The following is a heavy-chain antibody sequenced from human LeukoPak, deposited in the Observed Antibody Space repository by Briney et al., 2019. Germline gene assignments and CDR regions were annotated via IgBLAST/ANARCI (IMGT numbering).Heavy chain of an antibody. V-gene: IGHV3-30*04. D-gene: IGHD6-13*01. Sequence: GGSLRLSCAASGFTFSGYAMHWVRQAPGKGLEWVAVISYDGSNKYYADSVKGRFTISRDNSKNTLYLQMNSLRAEDTAVYYCARDLVKQQLVRGEFDYWGQGTLVTVSS. J-gene: IGHJ4*02. CDR3: ARDLVKQQLVRGEFDY. CDR1: GFTFSGYA. CDR2: ISYDGSNK.